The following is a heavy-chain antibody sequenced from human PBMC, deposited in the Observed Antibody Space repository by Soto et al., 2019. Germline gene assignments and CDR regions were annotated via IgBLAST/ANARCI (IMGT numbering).Heavy chain of an antibody. CDR2: INSDGSST. J-gene: IGHJ4*02. CDR3: VSRYSSGWDAGATDY. Sequence: EVQLVESGGGLVQPGGSLRLSCAASGFTFSSYWMHWVRQAPGKGLVWVSRINSDGSSTSYADSVKGRFTISRDNGKNTLYLQMNSLRAEDTAVYYCVSRYSSGWDAGATDYWGQGTLVTVSS. D-gene: IGHD6-19*01. CDR1: GFTFSSYW. V-gene: IGHV3-74*01.